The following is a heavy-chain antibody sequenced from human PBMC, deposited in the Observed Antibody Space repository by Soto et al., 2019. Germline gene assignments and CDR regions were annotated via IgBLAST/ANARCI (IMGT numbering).Heavy chain of an antibody. D-gene: IGHD3-22*01. CDR1: GFTFSSYG. Sequence: QVQLVESGGGVVQPGRSLRLSCAASGFTFSSYGMHWVRQAPGKGLEWVAVIWYDGSNKYYADSVKGRFTISRDNSKNTLYLQMNSLRAEDTAVYYCARRDYDSSGYPLAFAIWGQGTMVTVSS. V-gene: IGHV3-33*01. J-gene: IGHJ3*02. CDR2: IWYDGSNK. CDR3: ARRDYDSSGYPLAFAI.